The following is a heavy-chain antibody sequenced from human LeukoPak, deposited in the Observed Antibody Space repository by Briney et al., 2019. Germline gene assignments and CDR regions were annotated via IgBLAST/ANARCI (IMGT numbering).Heavy chain of an antibody. V-gene: IGHV4-34*01. J-gene: IGHJ4*02. CDR3: ASFSAEATIFDY. CDR1: GGSFGGYY. CDR2: INHSGST. D-gene: IGHD5-12*01. Sequence: SETLSLTCAVYGGSFGGYYWSWIRQPPGKGLEWIGEINHSGSTNYNPSLKSRVTISVDTSKNQFSLKLSSVTAADTAVYYCASFSAEATIFDYWGQGTLVTVSS.